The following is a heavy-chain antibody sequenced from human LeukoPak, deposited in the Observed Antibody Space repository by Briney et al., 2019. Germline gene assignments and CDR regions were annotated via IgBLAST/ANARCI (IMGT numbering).Heavy chain of an antibody. CDR3: AMTHGGSGYYEVYEDY. V-gene: IGHV3-48*03. D-gene: IGHD3-22*01. CDR1: GFTFSSYE. J-gene: IGHJ4*02. Sequence: PGGSLRLSCAASGFTFSSYEMNWVRQAPGKGLEWVSYISSSGSTIYYADSVKGRFTISRDNAKNSLYLQMNSLRAEDTAVYYCAMTHGGSGYYEVYEDYWGQGTLVTVSS. CDR2: ISSSGSTI.